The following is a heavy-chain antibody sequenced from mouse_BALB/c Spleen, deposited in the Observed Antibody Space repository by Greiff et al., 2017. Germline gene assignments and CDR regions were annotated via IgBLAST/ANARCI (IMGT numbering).Heavy chain of an antibody. J-gene: IGHJ2*01. CDR2: IYPGDGDT. CDR1: GYAFSSSW. Sequence: VKLQESGPELVKPGASVKISCKASGYAFSSSWMNWVKQRPGQGLEWIGRIYPGDGDTNYNGKFKGKATLTADKSSSTAYMQLSSLTSVDSAVYFCARWIDYWGQGTTLTVSS. CDR3: ARWIDY. V-gene: IGHV1-82*01.